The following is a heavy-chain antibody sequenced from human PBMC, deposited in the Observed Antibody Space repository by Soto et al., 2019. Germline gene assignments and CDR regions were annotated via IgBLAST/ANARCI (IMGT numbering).Heavy chain of an antibody. J-gene: IGHJ4*02. D-gene: IGHD7-27*01. CDR3: ARGPSGDKVDS. V-gene: IGHV4-30-4*01. CDR2: IYDGGRT. CDR1: GGSLSTVDYW. Sequence: QVQLQESGPGLVKPSQTLSLTCTVSGGSLSTVDYWWSWIRQSPDMGLEWIGHIYDGGRTYNNPSLESRVTMSVDTSKSQPSLTLSSVSAADTAVYYCARGPSGDKVDSWGQGTLVTVSS.